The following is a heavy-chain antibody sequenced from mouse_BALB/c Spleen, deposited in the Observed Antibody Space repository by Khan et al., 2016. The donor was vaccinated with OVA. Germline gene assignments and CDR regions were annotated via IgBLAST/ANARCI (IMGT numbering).Heavy chain of an antibody. CDR2: INPSNDYT. D-gene: IGHD2-14*01. CDR1: GYTFTSYT. J-gene: IGHJ3*01. Sequence: QVQLQQPGAELARPGASLKMSCKASGYTFTSYTIHWVRQRPGLTLEWIGHINPSNDYTNYNQKFKDKATLIVDKSTSTAYMQLSSLTSEDSAVYYGVREGAYHRSDGWFAYWGQGTLVTVSA. CDR3: VREGAYHRSDGWFAY. V-gene: IGHV1-4*01.